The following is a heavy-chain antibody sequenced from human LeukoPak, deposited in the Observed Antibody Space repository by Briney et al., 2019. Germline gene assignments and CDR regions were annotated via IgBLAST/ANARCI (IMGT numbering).Heavy chain of an antibody. CDR1: GFTFSSYA. V-gene: IGHV3-30*04. Sequence: GRSLRLSCAASGFTFSSYAMHWVRQVPGKGLEWVAVISYDGSNKYYADSVKGRFTISRDNSKNTLYLQMNSLRAEDTAVYYCAKDRYYAPCDYWGQGTLVTVSS. J-gene: IGHJ4*02. CDR2: ISYDGSNK. D-gene: IGHD2-2*01. CDR3: AKDRYYAPCDY.